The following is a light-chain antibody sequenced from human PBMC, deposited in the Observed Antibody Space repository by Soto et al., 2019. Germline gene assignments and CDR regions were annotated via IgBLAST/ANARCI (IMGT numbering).Light chain of an antibody. Sequence: QSVLTQPRSVSGAPGQSVTISCTGTSSDVGCDNYVGWYQQHPGKAPNLIIYDVRKRPSGVPARFSGSTSGHPASLTISGLQAADEADYYCCSYAGRYPLGVFGTGTKVTVL. CDR3: CSYAGRYPLGV. V-gene: IGLV2-11*01. CDR1: SSDVGCDNY. CDR2: DVR. J-gene: IGLJ1*01.